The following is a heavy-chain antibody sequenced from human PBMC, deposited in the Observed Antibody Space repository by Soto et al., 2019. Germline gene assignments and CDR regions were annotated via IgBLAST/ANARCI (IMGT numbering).Heavy chain of an antibody. V-gene: IGHV4-34*01. Sequence: SETLSLTCAVYGGSFSGYYWSWIRQPPGKGLEWIGEINHSGSTNYNPSLKSRVTISVDTSKNQFSLKLSSVTAADTAVYYCARGRGYCSGGSCYRDYWGQGILVTVSS. CDR2: INHSGST. J-gene: IGHJ4*02. D-gene: IGHD2-15*01. CDR1: GGSFSGYY. CDR3: ARGRGYCSGGSCYRDY.